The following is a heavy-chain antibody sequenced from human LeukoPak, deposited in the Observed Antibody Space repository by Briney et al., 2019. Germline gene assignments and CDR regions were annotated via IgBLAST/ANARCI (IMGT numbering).Heavy chain of an antibody. Sequence: PGGSLRLSCAASGFTFSSYGMSWVRQAPGKGLEWVSVIYSGGSTYYADSVKGRFTISRDNSKNTLYLQMNSLRAEDTAVYYCAKEGGTSRFDYWGQGTLVTVSS. D-gene: IGHD3/OR15-3a*01. J-gene: IGHJ4*02. V-gene: IGHV3-66*02. CDR1: GFTFSSYG. CDR3: AKEGGTSRFDY. CDR2: IYSGGST.